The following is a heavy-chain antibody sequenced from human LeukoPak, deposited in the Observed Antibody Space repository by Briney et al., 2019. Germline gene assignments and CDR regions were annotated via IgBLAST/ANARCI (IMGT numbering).Heavy chain of an antibody. CDR1: GYTFTDYH. J-gene: IGHJ4*02. D-gene: IGHD3-10*01. CDR2: INPKSGGT. CDR3: ATVAGQGEGELLWFGEGIDY. Sequence: ASVKVSCKTSGYTFTDYHMHWMRQAPGQGLEWMGWINPKSGGTNFAQTFQGRVTMTRDTSISTAYMELSRLTSDDTAVYYCATVAGQGEGELLWFGEGIDYWGQGTLVTVSS. V-gene: IGHV1-2*02.